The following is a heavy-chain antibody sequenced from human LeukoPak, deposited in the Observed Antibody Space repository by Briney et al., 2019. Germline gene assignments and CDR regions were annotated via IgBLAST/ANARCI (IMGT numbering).Heavy chain of an antibody. CDR2: ISSSGSTI. J-gene: IGHJ3*02. CDR1: GFTFDDFG. D-gene: IGHD3-3*01. V-gene: IGHV3-48*04. Sequence: GGSLRLSCAASGFTFDDFGMSWVRQAPGKGLEWVSYISSSGSTIYYADSVKGRFTISRDNAKNSLYLQMNSLRAEDTAVYYCARDTDDFQGLDIWGQGTRVTVSS. CDR3: ARDTDDFQGLDI.